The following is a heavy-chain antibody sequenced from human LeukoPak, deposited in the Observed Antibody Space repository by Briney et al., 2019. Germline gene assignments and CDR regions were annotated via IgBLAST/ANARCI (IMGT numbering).Heavy chain of an antibody. J-gene: IGHJ3*02. Sequence: SEALSLTCAVYGGSFSGYYWSWIRQPPGKGLEWIGEINHSGSTNYNPSLKSRVTISVDTSKNQFSLKLSSVTAADTAVYYCASGYCGGACQLGGVDMWGQGTMVTVSS. V-gene: IGHV4-34*01. CDR1: GGSFSGYY. CDR3: ASGYCGGACQLGGVDM. D-gene: IGHD2-21*02. CDR2: INHSGST.